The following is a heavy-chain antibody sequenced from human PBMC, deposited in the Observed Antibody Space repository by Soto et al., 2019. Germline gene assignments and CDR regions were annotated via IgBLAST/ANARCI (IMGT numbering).Heavy chain of an antibody. Sequence: QVQLQESGPGLVKPSETLSLTCTVSGGSISSYYWSWIRQPPGKGLEWIGYIYYSGSTNYNPSLKSRVTISVDTSKKQFSLKLSSVTGADTAVYYCARGITMVRGVSHYYYYNMDVWGKGTTVTVSS. D-gene: IGHD3-10*01. V-gene: IGHV4-59*01. CDR3: ARGITMVRGVSHYYYYNMDV. CDR2: IYYSGST. J-gene: IGHJ6*03. CDR1: GGSISSYY.